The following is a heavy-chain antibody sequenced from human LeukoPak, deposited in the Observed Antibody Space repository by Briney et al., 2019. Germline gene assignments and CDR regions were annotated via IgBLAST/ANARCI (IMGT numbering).Heavy chain of an antibody. CDR2: ISYDGSNK. J-gene: IGHJ3*02. V-gene: IGHV3-30*03. CDR1: GFTFSSYG. CDR3: ARFCSSTSCSGAFDI. D-gene: IGHD2-2*01. Sequence: GGSLRLSCAASGFTFSSYGMHWVRQAPGKGLEWVAVISYDGSNKHYADSVKGRFTISRDNSKNTLYLQMNSLRAEDTAVYYCARFCSSTSCSGAFDIWGQGTMVTVSS.